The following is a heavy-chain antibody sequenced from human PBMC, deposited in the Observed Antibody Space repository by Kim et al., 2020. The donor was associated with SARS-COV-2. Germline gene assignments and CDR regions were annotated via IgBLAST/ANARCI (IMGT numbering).Heavy chain of an antibody. D-gene: IGHD6-6*01. CDR2: IYYSGST. J-gene: IGHJ5*02. Sequence: SETLSLTCTVSGGSISSSSYYWGWIRQPPGKGLEWIGSIYYSGSTYYNPSLKSRVTISVDTSKNQFSLKLSSVTAADTAVYYCARHPSIAVFDPWGQGTLVTVSS. CDR3: ARHPSIAVFDP. CDR1: GGSISSSSYY. V-gene: IGHV4-39*01.